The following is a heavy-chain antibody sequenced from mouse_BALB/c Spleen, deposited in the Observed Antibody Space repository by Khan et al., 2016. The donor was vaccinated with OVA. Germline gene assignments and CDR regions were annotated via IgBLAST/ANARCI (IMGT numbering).Heavy chain of an antibody. CDR2: IWRGGGT. CDR3: ARNAYMYDFTY. V-gene: IGHV2-2*01. D-gene: IGHD2-14*01. Sequence: QVQLKASGPGLVQPSQSLSITCTVSGFSLSTYGIHWVRQSPGKGLEWLGVIWRGGGTDYNAAFISRLSISKDNSKSQVFFTMDSLQTDDTAIYYCARNAYMYDFTYWGQGTLVTVSA. CDR1: GFSLSTYG. J-gene: IGHJ3*01.